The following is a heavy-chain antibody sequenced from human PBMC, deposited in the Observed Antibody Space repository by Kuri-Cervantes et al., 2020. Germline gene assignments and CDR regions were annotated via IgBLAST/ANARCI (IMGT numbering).Heavy chain of an antibody. CDR3: ARAGYYYDSSGYYHY. V-gene: IGHV3-7*01. CDR1: GFTFSSYW. Sequence: ETLSLTCAASGFTFSSYWMSWVRQAPGKGLEWVANIKQDGSEKYYVDSVKGRFTISRDNAKNSLYLQMNSLRAEDTAVYYCARAGYYYDSSGYYHYWGQGTLVTVSS. D-gene: IGHD3-22*01. CDR2: IKQDGSEK. J-gene: IGHJ4*02.